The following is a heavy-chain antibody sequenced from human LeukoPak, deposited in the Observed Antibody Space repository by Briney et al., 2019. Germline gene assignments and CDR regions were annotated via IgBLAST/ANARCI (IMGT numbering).Heavy chain of an antibody. CDR1: GFTFSSYS. J-gene: IGHJ4*02. Sequence: GGSLRLSCAASGFTFSSYSMNWGRQAPGKGLEWVSSISSSSSYIYYADSVKGRFTISRDNAKNSLYLQMNSLRAEDTAVYYCARDFNDPTWIHSQYFDYWGQGTLVTVSS. CDR2: ISSSSSYI. CDR3: ARDFNDPTWIHSQYFDY. V-gene: IGHV3-21*01. D-gene: IGHD5-18*01.